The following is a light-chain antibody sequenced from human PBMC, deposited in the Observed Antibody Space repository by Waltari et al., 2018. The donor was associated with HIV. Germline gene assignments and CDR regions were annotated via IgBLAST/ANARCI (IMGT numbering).Light chain of an antibody. CDR3: QAWDGGTIV. J-gene: IGLJ3*02. Sequence: SYELTQPPSVSVSSGQPASFTYSRVTLGHKSISWYQQRSGQAPIVVINHDNNRPSGIPERFSGSTSENTATLTINETQPLDEAEYSCQAWDGGTIVFGGGTKLNVL. CDR1: TLGHKS. CDR2: HDN. V-gene: IGLV3-1*01.